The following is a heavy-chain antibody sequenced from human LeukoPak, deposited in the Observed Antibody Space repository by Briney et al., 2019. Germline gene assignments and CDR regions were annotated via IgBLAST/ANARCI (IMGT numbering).Heavy chain of an antibody. CDR2: IYYTGST. J-gene: IGHJ4*02. V-gene: IGHV4-39*01. CDR3: VKGGGYGLIDY. Sequence: SETLSPTCAVSGASISGSGYYLGWIRLPPGKGLERIGNIYYTGSTYYNASLQSRVTISIDMSKNQFSLRLSSVTAADTAMYYCVKGGGYGLIDYWGQGTLVTVSS. CDR1: GASISGSGYY. D-gene: IGHD3-16*01.